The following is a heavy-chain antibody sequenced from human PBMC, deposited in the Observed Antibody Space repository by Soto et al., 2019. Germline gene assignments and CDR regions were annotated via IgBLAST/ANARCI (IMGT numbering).Heavy chain of an antibody. CDR2: IYNSGST. V-gene: IGHV4-59*08. CDR1: GGSISTYY. J-gene: IGHJ4*02. CDR3: ARGPTTEKVDS. Sequence: SETLSLTCTVSGGSISTYYWSWIRQPPGKGLEWIGYIYNSGSTNYNPSLKSRVTMSLDTSKNQFSLKLSSVTAADTAMYYCARGPTTEKVDSWGQGILVTVSS.